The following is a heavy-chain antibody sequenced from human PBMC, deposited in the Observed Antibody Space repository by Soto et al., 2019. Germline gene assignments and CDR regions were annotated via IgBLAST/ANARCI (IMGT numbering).Heavy chain of an antibody. CDR3: ATNYGSGSTHFDY. V-gene: IGHV1-69*02. CDR2: IIPMVGMA. D-gene: IGHD3-10*01. J-gene: IGHJ4*02. CDR1: GDTFSFYT. Sequence: QVQLVQSGAEVKKPGSSVRLSCTASGDTFSFYTISWVRQAPGQGPEWMGRIIPMVGMADYPQKCQGRVTISADKSTSTACMVLSSLRSDDTAVYFCATNYGSGSTHFDYWGQGTLVTVSS.